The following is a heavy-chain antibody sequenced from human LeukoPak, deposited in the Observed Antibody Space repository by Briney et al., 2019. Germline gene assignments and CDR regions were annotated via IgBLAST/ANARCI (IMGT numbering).Heavy chain of an antibody. J-gene: IGHJ3*02. CDR1: GYTFTSYG. Sequence: ASVKVSCKASGYTFTSYGISWVRQAPGQGLEWMGWISAYNGNTNYAQKLQGRVTMTTDTSTSTAYMELRSLRSDDTAVYYCASLPTFYDSSGYLYNDAFDIWGQGTMVTVSS. V-gene: IGHV1-18*01. CDR2: ISAYNGNT. D-gene: IGHD3-22*01. CDR3: ASLPTFYDSSGYLYNDAFDI.